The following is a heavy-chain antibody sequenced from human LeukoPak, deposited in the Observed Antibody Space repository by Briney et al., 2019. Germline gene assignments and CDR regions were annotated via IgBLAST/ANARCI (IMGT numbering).Heavy chain of an antibody. CDR2: ISGSGGST. Sequence: GGSLRLSCAASGFTFSSYAMSWVRQAPGKGLEWVSAISGSGGSTYYADSVKGRFTISRDNSENTLYLQMNSLRAEDTAVYYCAERRGDSSGTSHPFDYWGQGTLVTVSS. CDR1: GFTFSSYA. CDR3: AERRGDSSGTSHPFDY. D-gene: IGHD3-22*01. J-gene: IGHJ4*02. V-gene: IGHV3-23*01.